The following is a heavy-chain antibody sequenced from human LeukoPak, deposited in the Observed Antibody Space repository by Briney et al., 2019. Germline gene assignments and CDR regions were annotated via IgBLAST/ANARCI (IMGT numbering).Heavy chain of an antibody. CDR2: SHAGNGDT. J-gene: IGHJ6*02. V-gene: IGHV1-3*02. Sequence: ASVKVSCKASGYTFTSSAIHWVRQAPGHRPEWMGWSHAGNGDTKYSQEFQGRFTITSDTSASTAYMELSSLRSEDMAVYYCSRGAYYGMDVWGQGTTVTVSS. CDR3: SRGAYYGMDV. CDR1: GYTFTSSA.